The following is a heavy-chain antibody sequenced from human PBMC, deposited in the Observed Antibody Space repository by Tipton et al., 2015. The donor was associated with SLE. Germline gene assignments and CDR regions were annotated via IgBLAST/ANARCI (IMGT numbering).Heavy chain of an antibody. Sequence: TLSLTCNVSGASISSGGYYWSWIRQHPGKGLEGIGYIFFSGSTYYNPSLKSRLHISLDKSKNQFSLKLSSVTAADTAVYYCARGPQDYYETSGYYHLFDYWGQGALVTVSS. CDR2: IFFSGST. D-gene: IGHD3-22*01. CDR1: GASISSGGYY. V-gene: IGHV4-31*03. CDR3: ARGPQDYYETSGYYHLFDY. J-gene: IGHJ4*02.